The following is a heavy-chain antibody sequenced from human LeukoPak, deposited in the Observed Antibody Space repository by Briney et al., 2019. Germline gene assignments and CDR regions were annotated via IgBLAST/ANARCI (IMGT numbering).Heavy chain of an antibody. CDR3: ARGPPNSSGWYGGWFDP. Sequence: ASVKVSCKAAGYTLTSDAMNWVRQAPGQGLEWMGWISTNTGNPTYAQGFTGRFVFSLDTSVNTAYLQISSLKAEDTAVYYCARGPPNSSGWYGGWFDPWGQGTLVTVSS. CDR2: ISTNTGNP. J-gene: IGHJ5*02. CDR1: GYTLTSDA. V-gene: IGHV7-4-1*02. D-gene: IGHD6-19*01.